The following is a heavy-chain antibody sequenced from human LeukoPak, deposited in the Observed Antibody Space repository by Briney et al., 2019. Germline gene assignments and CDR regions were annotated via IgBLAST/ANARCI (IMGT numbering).Heavy chain of an antibody. CDR1: GGSISSGGYY. CDR2: IYYSGST. Sequence: SETLSLTCTVSGGSISSGGYYWSWIRQHPGKGLEWIGYIYYSGSTYYNPSLKSRVTISVDTSKNQFSLKLSSVTAADTAVYYCARGYCSGGSRYPFDYWGQGTLVTVSS. D-gene: IGHD2-15*01. V-gene: IGHV4-31*03. J-gene: IGHJ4*02. CDR3: ARGYCSGGSRYPFDY.